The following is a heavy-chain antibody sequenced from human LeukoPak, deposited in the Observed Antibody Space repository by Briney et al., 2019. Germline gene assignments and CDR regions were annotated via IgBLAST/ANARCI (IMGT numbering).Heavy chain of an antibody. CDR2: ISGSGGST. Sequence: PGGSLRLSCAASGFTFSSYAMSWVRQAPGKGLEWVSAISGSGGSTYYADSVKGRFTISRDNSKNTLYLQMNSLRAEDTAVYYCAKERHPSITAALYYFDHWGQGTLVSVSS. J-gene: IGHJ4*02. CDR3: AKERHPSITAALYYFDH. D-gene: IGHD1-20*01. V-gene: IGHV3-23*01. CDR1: GFTFSSYA.